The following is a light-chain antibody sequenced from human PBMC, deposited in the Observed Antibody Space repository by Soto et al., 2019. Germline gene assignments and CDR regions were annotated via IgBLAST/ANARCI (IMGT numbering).Light chain of an antibody. CDR3: QSYDSTLSARYV. Sequence: QSVLTQPPSVSGAPGQRVTISCTGSSSNIGAGYDVHWYQQRPGTAPKLLIFGNTNRPSGVPDRFSGSKSGTSASLAITGLQAEDEGDYYCQSYDSTLSARYVFGPGTKLTVL. CDR1: SSNIGAGYD. V-gene: IGLV1-40*01. CDR2: GNT. J-gene: IGLJ1*01.